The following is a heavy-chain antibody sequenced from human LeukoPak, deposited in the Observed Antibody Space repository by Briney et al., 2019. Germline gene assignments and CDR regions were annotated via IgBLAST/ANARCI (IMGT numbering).Heavy chain of an antibody. CDR2: IYSGGTT. V-gene: IGHV3-66*01. CDR3: ARDQYSYAHAAH. J-gene: IGHJ4*02. CDR1: GFTVSSND. D-gene: IGHD5-18*01. Sequence: PGGSLRLSCAASGFTVSSNDMSWVRQAPGKGLEWVSVIYSGGTTYYADSVKGRFTISRDNSKNTLHLQMNSLRAEDTAVYYCARDQYSYAHAAHWGQGTLVTVSS.